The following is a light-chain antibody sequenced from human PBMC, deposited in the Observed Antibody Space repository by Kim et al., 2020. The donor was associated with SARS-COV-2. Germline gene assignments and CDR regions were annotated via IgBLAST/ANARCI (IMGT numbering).Light chain of an antibody. J-gene: IGKJ1*01. Sequence: ASVGDRVPITCRASQSINNWLAWYQHKPGTAPKVLISKASNLESGVPSRFSGSGSGTDFTLTINSLQADDFATYYCQNYNGYPWTFGQGTKVDIK. V-gene: IGKV1-5*03. CDR1: QSINNW. CDR3: QNYNGYPWT. CDR2: KAS.